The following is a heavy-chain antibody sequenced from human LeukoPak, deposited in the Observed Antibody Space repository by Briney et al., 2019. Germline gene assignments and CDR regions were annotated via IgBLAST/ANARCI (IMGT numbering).Heavy chain of an antibody. CDR1: GYTFTSYY. J-gene: IGHJ4*02. D-gene: IGHD3-10*02. CDR2: INPSGGST. Sequence: ASVKVSCKASGYTFTSYYMHWVRQAPGQGLEWMGIINPSGGSTSYAQKFQGRVTMTRDTSTSTAYMELRSLRSDDTAVYYCAREMFHFDYLGQGTLVTVSS. V-gene: IGHV1-46*01. CDR3: AREMFHFDY.